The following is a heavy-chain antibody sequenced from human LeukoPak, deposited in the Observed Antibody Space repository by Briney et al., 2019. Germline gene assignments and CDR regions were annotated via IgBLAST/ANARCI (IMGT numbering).Heavy chain of an antibody. D-gene: IGHD6-13*01. CDR1: GGTFSSGG. Sequence: SVKVSCKASGGTFSSGGLSWVRQAPGQGLEWMGGIFPLFGTTDYAQKFQGRVTITAAESTSTAYMELSSLRSEDTAVYYCASRKQQLVRSGHSFDYWGQGTLVTVSS. CDR3: ASRKQQLVRSGHSFDY. V-gene: IGHV1-69*13. J-gene: IGHJ4*02. CDR2: IFPLFGTT.